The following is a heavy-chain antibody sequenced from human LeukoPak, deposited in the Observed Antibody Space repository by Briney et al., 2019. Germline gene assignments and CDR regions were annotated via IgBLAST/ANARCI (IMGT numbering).Heavy chain of an antibody. V-gene: IGHV4-30-2*01. CDR2: IYHSGST. D-gene: IGHD3-3*01. CDR3: TRDDTVFGVDS. Sequence: SETLSLTCTVSGGSISSGGYYWSWIRQPPGKGLEWIGYIYHSGSTYYNPSLKSRVTISVDRSKNQFSLKLSSVTAADTAVYYCTRDDTVFGVDSWGQGTLVTVSS. J-gene: IGHJ4*02. CDR1: GGSISSGGYY.